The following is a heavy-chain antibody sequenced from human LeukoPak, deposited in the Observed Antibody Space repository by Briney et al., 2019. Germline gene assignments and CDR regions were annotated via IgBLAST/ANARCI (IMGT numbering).Heavy chain of an antibody. D-gene: IGHD4-11*01. J-gene: IGHJ5*02. CDR3: ARDYSRWFDT. Sequence: SQSLSLTFSISGRSISSGSCDWGCFRQSPGKGLEWIGYIYYSGSTNYKPSLKSRVTMSADTSKNEFSLKLSSVTAADTAVYYCARDYSRWFDTWGQGTLVTVSS. CDR2: IYYSGST. V-gene: IGHV4-61*01. CDR1: GRSISSGSCD.